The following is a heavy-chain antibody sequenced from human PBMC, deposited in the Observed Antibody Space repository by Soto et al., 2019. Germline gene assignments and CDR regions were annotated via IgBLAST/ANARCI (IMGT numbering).Heavy chain of an antibody. D-gene: IGHD5-12*01. J-gene: IGHJ3*01. V-gene: IGHV4-30-4*01. CDR3: VTVLAPDRRGYGGEVFAF. CDR2: IYYSGTT. CDR1: GGSISSDDFY. Sequence: QVQLQESGPGLVKPSQTLSLTCTVSGGSISSDDFYWGWIRQTPGKGLEWIGYIYYSGTTYYNPSLKSGVTMSVDPSTKPFSLPLRSLTAPDPAVHSCVTVLAPDRRGYGGEVFAFWAQGPKVPVSS.